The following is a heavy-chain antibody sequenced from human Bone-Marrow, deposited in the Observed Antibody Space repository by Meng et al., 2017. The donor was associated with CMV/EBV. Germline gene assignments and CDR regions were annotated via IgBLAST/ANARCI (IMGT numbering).Heavy chain of an antibody. V-gene: IGHV4-34*01. J-gene: IGHJ5*02. Sequence: QRQLQQWGAGLLKPSGTLSLTGGVYGGSFSGYYWSWIRQPPGKGLEWIAEINHSGNTNYNPSLKSRVTISVDTSKNQFSLKLSSVTAADTAVYYCATVGLGMNWFDPWGQGTLVTVSS. CDR2: INHSGNT. CDR3: ATVGLGMNWFDP. CDR1: GGSFSGYY.